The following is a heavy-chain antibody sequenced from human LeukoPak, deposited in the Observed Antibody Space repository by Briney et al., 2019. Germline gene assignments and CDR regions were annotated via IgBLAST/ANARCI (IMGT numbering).Heavy chain of an antibody. CDR2: IYYSGST. J-gene: IGHJ4*02. CDR3: ARLPGVYSGFDY. V-gene: IGHV4-39*01. D-gene: IGHD3-10*02. Sequence: SQTLSLTSTVSGGSISSSSYYWGWIRQPPGKGLEWIGSIYYSGSTYYNPSLKSRVTISVDTSKKQFSLKLSSVTAADTAVYYCARLPGVYSGFDYWGQGTLVTVSS. CDR1: GGSISSSSYY.